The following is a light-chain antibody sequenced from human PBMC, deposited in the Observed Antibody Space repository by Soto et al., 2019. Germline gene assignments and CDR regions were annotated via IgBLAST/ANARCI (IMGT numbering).Light chain of an antibody. CDR3: QEYPRSPPSWT. V-gene: IGKV3-20*01. J-gene: IGKJ1*01. CDR1: QRISNNF. Sequence: ETVLTQSPGTLSLSPGERATLFCRASQRISNNFLAWYQQIPGQAPSLLIFGASSRATGIPDRFSGSGSGTEFPPPIDRREPEAFAVYYRQEYPRSPPSWTFGQGTKVEIK. CDR2: GAS.